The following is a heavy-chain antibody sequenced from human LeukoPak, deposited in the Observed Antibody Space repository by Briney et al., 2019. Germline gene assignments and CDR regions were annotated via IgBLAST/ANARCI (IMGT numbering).Heavy chain of an antibody. CDR2: IWYDGSNK. D-gene: IGHD3-10*01. CDR1: GFTFSSYG. CDR3: ARDRGPGGVFDY. J-gene: IGHJ4*02. Sequence: GRSLRLSCAASGFTFSSYGMHWVRQAPGKGLEWVAVIWYDGSNKYYADSVKGRFTISRDNSKNTLYLQMNSLRAEDTAVYYCARDRGPGGVFDYWGQGTLVTVSS. V-gene: IGHV3-33*01.